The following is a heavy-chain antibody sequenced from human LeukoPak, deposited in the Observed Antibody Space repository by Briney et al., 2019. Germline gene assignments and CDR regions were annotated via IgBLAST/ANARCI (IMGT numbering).Heavy chain of an antibody. CDR2: INHSGST. D-gene: IGHD3-3*01. CDR3: ARGRFLEWLSSLYYYYMDV. CDR1: GGSFSGYY. J-gene: IGHJ6*03. V-gene: IGHV4-34*01. Sequence: SSETLSLTCAVYGGSFSGYYWSWIRQPPGKGLEWIREINHSGSTNYNPSLKSRVTISVDTSKNQFPLKLISVPPADTAVYYCARGRFLEWLSSLYYYYMDVWGKGTTVTVSS.